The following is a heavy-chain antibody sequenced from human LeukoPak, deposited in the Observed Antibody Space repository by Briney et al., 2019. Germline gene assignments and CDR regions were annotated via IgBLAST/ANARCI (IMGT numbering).Heavy chain of an antibody. V-gene: IGHV4-34*01. CDR3: ASPGCGGDCYSSDAFDI. CDR1: GGSFSGYY. J-gene: IGHJ3*02. Sequence: SETLSLTCAVYGGSFSGYYWSWIRQPPGKGLEWIGEINHSGSTNYNPSLKSRVTISVDTSKNQFSLKLSSVTAADTAVYYCASPGCGGDCYSSDAFDIWGQGTMVTVSS. D-gene: IGHD2-21*02. CDR2: INHSGST.